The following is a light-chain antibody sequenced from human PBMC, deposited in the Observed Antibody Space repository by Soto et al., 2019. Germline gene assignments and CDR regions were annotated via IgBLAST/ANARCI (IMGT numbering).Light chain of an antibody. CDR1: HNDSGTYDY. J-gene: IGLJ1*01. V-gene: IGLV2-14*03. CDR2: GVT. Sequence: QSVLTQPTSVSGSPGQSITISCTGNHNDSGTYDYVSWSQKHPARAPTPLIHGVTTRPSGFSNRLSPSTSGLTSVLTISGLQPEDEADYYCSSFTSNRIYVFGPGTKAPV. CDR3: SSFTSNRIYV.